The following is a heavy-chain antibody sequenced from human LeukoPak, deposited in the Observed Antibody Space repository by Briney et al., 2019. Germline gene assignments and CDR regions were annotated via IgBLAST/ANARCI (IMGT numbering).Heavy chain of an antibody. CDR2: IRSDGSNK. D-gene: IGHD6-19*01. V-gene: IGHV3-30*02. CDR3: AKKGYSSGWRDSYYFDC. CDR1: GFTFRSYG. Sequence: PGGSLRLSCAASGFTFRSYGMHWVRQAPGKGLEWVAFIRSDGSNKYYADSVKGRFTISRDNSKLYLQMNSLRAEDTAVYYCAKKGYSSGWRDSYYFDCWGQGTLVTVSS. J-gene: IGHJ4*02.